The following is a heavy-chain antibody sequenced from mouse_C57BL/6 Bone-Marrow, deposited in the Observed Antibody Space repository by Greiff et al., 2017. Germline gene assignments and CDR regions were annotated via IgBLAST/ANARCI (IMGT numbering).Heavy chain of an antibody. CDR2: ISGGGGNT. CDR3: ASLYYYGSSYPPWFAY. CDR1: GFTFSSYT. V-gene: IGHV5-9*01. Sequence: EVMLVESGGGLVKPGGSLKLSCAASGFTFSSYTMSWVRQTPEKRLEWVATISGGGGNTYYPDSVKGRFTISRANAKNTLYLQMSSLRSEDTALYYCASLYYYGSSYPPWFAYWGQGTLVTVSA. D-gene: IGHD1-1*01. J-gene: IGHJ3*01.